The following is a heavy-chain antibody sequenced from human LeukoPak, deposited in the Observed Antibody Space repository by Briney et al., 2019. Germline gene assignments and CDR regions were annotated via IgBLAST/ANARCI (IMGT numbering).Heavy chain of an antibody. CDR2: INHSGST. Sequence: SETLSLTCTVSGGSISSSSYYWGWIRQPPGKGLEWIGEINHSGSTNYNPSLKSRVTISVDTSKNQFSLKLSSVTAADTAVYYCARGGGRGFDYWGQGTLVTVSS. V-gene: IGHV4-39*07. J-gene: IGHJ4*02. CDR1: GGSISSSSYY. D-gene: IGHD3-16*01. CDR3: ARGGGRGFDY.